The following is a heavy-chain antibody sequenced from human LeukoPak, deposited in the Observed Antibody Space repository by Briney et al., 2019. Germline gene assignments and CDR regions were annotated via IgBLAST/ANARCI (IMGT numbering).Heavy chain of an antibody. V-gene: IGHV3-30*03. CDR3: ARDSYGMDV. CDR2: ISYGGSNK. J-gene: IGHJ6*02. Sequence: PGGSLRLSCAASGFTFSNAWMNWVRQAPGKGLEWVALISYGGSNKYYADSVKGRFTISRDNSKNTLYLQMNSLRAEDTAVYYCARDSYGMDVWGQGTTVSVSS. CDR1: GFTFSNAW.